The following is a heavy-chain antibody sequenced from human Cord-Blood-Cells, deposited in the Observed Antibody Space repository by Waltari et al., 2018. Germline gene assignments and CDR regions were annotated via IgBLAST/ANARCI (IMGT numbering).Heavy chain of an antibody. CDR3: ASQGRSAAAGTEYFQH. CDR1: GGSFRGYY. D-gene: IGHD6-13*01. CDR2: INHSGST. V-gene: IGHV4-34*01. J-gene: IGHJ1*01. Sequence: QVQLQQWGAGLLKPSETLSLTCAVYGGSFRGYYWSWIRQPPGKGLEWIGEINHSGSTNYNPSLKSRVTISVDTSKNQFSLKLSSVTAADTAVYYCASQGRSAAAGTEYFQHWGQGTLVTVSS.